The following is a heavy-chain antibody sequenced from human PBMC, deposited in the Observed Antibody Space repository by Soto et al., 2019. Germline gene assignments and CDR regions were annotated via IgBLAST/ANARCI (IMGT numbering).Heavy chain of an antibody. CDR3: ARSLSITMIVVNVAAFDI. V-gene: IGHV1-69*13. J-gene: IGHJ3*02. CDR2: IIPIFGTA. CDR1: GGTFSSYA. Sequence: SSVKFSCKASGGTFSSYAISWVRQAPGQGLEWMGGIIPIFGTANYAQKLQGRVTITADESTSTAYMELSSLRSEDTAVYYCARSLSITMIVVNVAAFDIWGQGTMVTVSS. D-gene: IGHD3-22*01.